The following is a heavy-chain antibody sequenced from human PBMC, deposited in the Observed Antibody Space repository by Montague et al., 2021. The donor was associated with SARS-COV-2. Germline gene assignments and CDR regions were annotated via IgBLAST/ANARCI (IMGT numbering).Heavy chain of an antibody. Sequence: SETLSLTCTVSGASVSTGRYYWSWIRQPAGKGLEWIGYIYYSGSTNYNPSLKSRVTISVDTTKNQFSLQLSSVTAADTAVYYCARESSYSRCSSTGCYTSVWFDPWGQGTLVTVSS. CDR3: ARESSYSRCSSTGCYTSVWFDP. V-gene: IGHV4-61*01. J-gene: IGHJ5*02. CDR2: IYYSGST. D-gene: IGHD2-2*02. CDR1: GASVSTGRYY.